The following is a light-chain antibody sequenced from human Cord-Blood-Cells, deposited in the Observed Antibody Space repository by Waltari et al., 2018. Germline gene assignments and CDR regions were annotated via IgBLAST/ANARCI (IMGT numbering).Light chain of an antibody. Sequence: DIQMTQSPSSLSASVGDRVTITCQASQDISNYLNWYQQKPGKAPKLLIYDASNLETVVPSRFSGSGSGTDFTFTISSLQPEDIATYYCQQYDNLPYTFGQGTKVEIK. CDR1: QDISNY. J-gene: IGKJ2*01. CDR3: QQYDNLPYT. CDR2: DAS. V-gene: IGKV1-33*01.